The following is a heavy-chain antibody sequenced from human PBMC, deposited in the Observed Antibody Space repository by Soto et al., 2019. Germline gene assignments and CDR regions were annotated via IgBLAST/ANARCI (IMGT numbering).Heavy chain of an antibody. Sequence: GGSLRLSCAAAGFTFSSYGMHWGSEAPGKGMEWVAVIWYDGSNKYYADSVWGRFTISRDNSKNTLYLQINSLRAEDTAVYYCARAGHGELDQKYYGMDVWGQGTTVTVYS. D-gene: IGHD1-26*01. CDR1: GFTFSSYG. CDR2: IWYDGSNK. V-gene: IGHV3-33*01. CDR3: ARAGHGELDQKYYGMDV. J-gene: IGHJ6*02.